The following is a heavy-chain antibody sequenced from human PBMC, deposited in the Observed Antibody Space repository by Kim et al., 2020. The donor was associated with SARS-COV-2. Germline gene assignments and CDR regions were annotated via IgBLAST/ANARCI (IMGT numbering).Heavy chain of an antibody. V-gene: IGHV3-15*01. CDR1: GITFTDAW. D-gene: IGHD3-10*01. Sequence: GGSLRLSCAVSGITFTDAWMNWVRQAPGKGLEWIGRIRSNTDGGTTDYAAPVKGRFSISRDDSEKKVYLQMSSLKTEDRGVYYCATSLSLRDLYGVDVWG. CDR3: ATSLSLRDLYGVDV. CDR2: IRSNTDGGTT. J-gene: IGHJ6*01.